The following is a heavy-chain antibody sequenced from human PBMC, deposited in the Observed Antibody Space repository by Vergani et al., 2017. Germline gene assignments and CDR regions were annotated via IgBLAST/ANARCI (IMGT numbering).Heavy chain of an antibody. V-gene: IGHV1-2*02. CDR3: ARVLQLERRGDYYYMDV. Sequence: QVQLVQSGAEVKKPGASVKVSCKASGYTFTGYYMHWVRQAPGQGLEWMGWINPNSGGTNYAQKFQGGVTMTRDTSISTAYMELSRLRSDDTAVYYWARVLQLERRGDYYYMDVWGKGTTVTVSS. CDR2: INPNSGGT. D-gene: IGHD1-1*01. CDR1: GYTFTGYY. J-gene: IGHJ6*03.